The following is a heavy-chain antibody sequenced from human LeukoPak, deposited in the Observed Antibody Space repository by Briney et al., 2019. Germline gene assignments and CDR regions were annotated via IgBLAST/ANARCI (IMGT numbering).Heavy chain of an antibody. V-gene: IGHV4-61*02. CDR1: GGSISSGSYY. D-gene: IGHD5-12*01. J-gene: IGHJ3*02. CDR2: IYTSGST. CDR3: ARENIGYDYSAFHI. Sequence: SQTLSLTCTVSGGSISSGSYYWSWIRQPAGKELEWIGRIYTSGSTNYNPSLKSRVTISVDTSKNQFSLKLSSVTAADTAVYYCARENIGYDYSAFHIWGQGTMVTVSS.